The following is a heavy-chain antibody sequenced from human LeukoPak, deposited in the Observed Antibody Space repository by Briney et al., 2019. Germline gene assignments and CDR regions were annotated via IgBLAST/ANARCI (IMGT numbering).Heavy chain of an antibody. Sequence: SVKVSCKASGGTFSSYAISWVRQAPGQGLEWMGGIIPIFGTANYAQKFQGRVTITTDESTSTAYMELSSLRSEDSAVYYCARAWRGYSYGFPFDYWGQGTLVTVSS. J-gene: IGHJ4*02. V-gene: IGHV1-69*05. CDR3: ARAWRGYSYGFPFDY. CDR1: GGTFSSYA. CDR2: IIPIFGTA. D-gene: IGHD5-18*01.